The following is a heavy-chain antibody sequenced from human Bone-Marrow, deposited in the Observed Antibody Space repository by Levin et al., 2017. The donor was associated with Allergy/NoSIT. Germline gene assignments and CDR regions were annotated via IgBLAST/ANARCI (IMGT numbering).Heavy chain of an antibody. CDR2: IYYSGST. J-gene: IGHJ6*02. Sequence: SQTLSLTFTVSGGSISSYYWSWIRQPPGKGLEWIGYIYYSGSTNYNPSLKSRVTISVDTSKKQFSLKLDSVTAADTAVYYCARGPTVTNYYYGMDVWGQGTTVTVSS. CDR3: ARGPTVTNYYYGMDV. V-gene: IGHV4-59*01. CDR1: GGSISSYY. D-gene: IGHD4-17*01.